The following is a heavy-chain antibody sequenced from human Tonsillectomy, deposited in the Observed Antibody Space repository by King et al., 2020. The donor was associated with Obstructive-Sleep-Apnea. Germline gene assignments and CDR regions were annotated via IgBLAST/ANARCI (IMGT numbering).Heavy chain of an antibody. Sequence: VQLVESGAEVKKPGASVKVSCKASGYTFTGYHIHCVRQAPGQGLEWMGWINPNIGGTNYAQKFQGRVTMTRDTSISTAYMELSRLISDDTAVYYCATVAVSTATYYFDYWGQGTLVTVSS. V-gene: IGHV1-2*02. CDR2: INPNIGGT. CDR3: ATVAVSTATYYFDY. J-gene: IGHJ4*02. CDR1: GYTFTGYH. D-gene: IGHD4-17*01.